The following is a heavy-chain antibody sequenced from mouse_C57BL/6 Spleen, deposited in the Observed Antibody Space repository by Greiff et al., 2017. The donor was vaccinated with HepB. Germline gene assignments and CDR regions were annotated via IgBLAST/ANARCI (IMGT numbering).Heavy chain of an antibody. CDR3: ARQDYGNYVHFDY. D-gene: IGHD2-1*01. V-gene: IGHV5-6*01. Sequence: EVHLVESGGDLVKPGGSLKLSCAASGFTFSSYGMSWVRQTPDKRLEWVATISSGGSYTYYPDSVKGRFTISRDNAKNTLYLQMSSLKSEDTAMYYCARQDYGNYVHFDYWGQGTTLTVSS. CDR2: ISSGGSYT. CDR1: GFTFSSYG. J-gene: IGHJ2*01.